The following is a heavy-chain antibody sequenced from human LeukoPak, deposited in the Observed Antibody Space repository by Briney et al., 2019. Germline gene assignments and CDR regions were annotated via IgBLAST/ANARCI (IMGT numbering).Heavy chain of an antibody. V-gene: IGHV4-34*01. Sequence: SETLSLTCAVYGGSFSYYYWSWIRQPPGKGLEWIGEINHSGTTNYNPSLKSRVTISVDTSKHQFSLQLSSVTAADTAVYYCATFPEASAAGYDYWGQGTLVTVSS. CDR3: ATFPEASAAGYDY. D-gene: IGHD6-13*01. CDR1: GGSFSYYY. J-gene: IGHJ4*02. CDR2: INHSGTT.